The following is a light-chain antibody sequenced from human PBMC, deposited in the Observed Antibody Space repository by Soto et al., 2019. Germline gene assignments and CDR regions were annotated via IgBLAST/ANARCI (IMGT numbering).Light chain of an antibody. Sequence: EIVMTQSPATLSVSPGERATLSCRASQSVSSNLAWYQQKPGQAPRLLIYGASTRATGIPASFSGSGSGTEFTLTISSLQSEDFAVYYCQQHNNWPPEGTFGQGTKVEIK. J-gene: IGKJ1*01. CDR1: QSVSSN. CDR3: QQHNNWPPEGT. V-gene: IGKV3-15*01. CDR2: GAS.